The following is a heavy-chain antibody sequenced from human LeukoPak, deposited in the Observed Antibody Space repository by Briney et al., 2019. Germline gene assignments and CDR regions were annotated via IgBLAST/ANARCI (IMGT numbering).Heavy chain of an antibody. CDR1: GGSISSYY. D-gene: IGHD6-13*01. V-gene: IGHV4-4*07. J-gene: IGHJ3*02. CDR2: IYTSGST. Sequence: SETLSLTCTVSGGSISSYYWSWIRQPAGKGLEWIGRIYTSGSTNCNPSLRSRVTMSVDTSKNQFSLKLSSVTAADTAVYYCARDLSSIAAAGLDAFDIWGQGTMVTVSS. CDR3: ARDLSSIAAAGLDAFDI.